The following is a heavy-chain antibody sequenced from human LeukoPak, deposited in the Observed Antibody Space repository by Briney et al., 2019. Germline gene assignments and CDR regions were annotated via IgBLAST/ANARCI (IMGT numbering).Heavy chain of an antibody. CDR1: GGTFGSYA. V-gene: IGHV1-69*13. CDR2: IIPIFGTA. D-gene: IGHD3-22*01. CDR3: ARAVGYYDSSGHYRDY. Sequence: GASVKVSCKASGGTFGSYAISWVRQAPGQGLEWMGGIIPIFGTANYAQKFQGRVTITADESTSTAYMELSSLRSEDTAVYYCARAVGYYDSSGHYRDYWGQGTLVTVSS. J-gene: IGHJ4*02.